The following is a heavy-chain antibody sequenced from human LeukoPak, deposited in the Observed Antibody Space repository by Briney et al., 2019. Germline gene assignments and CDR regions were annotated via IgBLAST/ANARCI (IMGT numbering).Heavy chain of an antibody. CDR3: ARGPLIPATAIDNWFDP. J-gene: IGHJ5*02. Sequence: SETLSLTCTVSGGSISSYYWSWIRQPPGKGLEWIGYIYYSGSTNYNPSLKSRVTISVDTSKNQSSLKLSSVTAADTAVYYCARGPLIPATAIDNWFDPWGQGTLVTVSS. V-gene: IGHV4-59*01. CDR2: IYYSGST. D-gene: IGHD2-2*02. CDR1: GGSISSYY.